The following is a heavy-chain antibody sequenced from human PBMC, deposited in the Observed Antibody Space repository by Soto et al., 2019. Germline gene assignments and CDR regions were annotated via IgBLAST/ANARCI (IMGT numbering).Heavy chain of an antibody. CDR2: ISWNSGSI. D-gene: IGHD2-2*01. Sequence: GGSLRLSCAASGFTFDDYAMHWVRQAPGKGLEWVSGISWNSGSIGYADSVKGRFTISRDNAKNSLYLQMNSLRAEDTALYYCAKAQGYCISTSCYPDYYGMDVWGQGTTVTVS. J-gene: IGHJ6*02. CDR1: GFTFDDYA. V-gene: IGHV3-9*01. CDR3: AKAQGYCISTSCYPDYYGMDV.